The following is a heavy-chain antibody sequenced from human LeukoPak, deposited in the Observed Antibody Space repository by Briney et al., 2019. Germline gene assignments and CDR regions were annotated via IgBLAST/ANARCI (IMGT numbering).Heavy chain of an antibody. CDR3: ARGPYDSSGSPTADAFDI. D-gene: IGHD3-22*01. Sequence: SETLSLTCTVSGGSISSYYWSWIRQPPGKGLEWIGYIYYSGSTNYNPSLKSRVTISVDTSKNQFSLKLSSVTAADTAVYYCARGPYDSSGSPTADAFDIWGQGTMVTVSS. V-gene: IGHV4-59*12. CDR1: GGSISSYY. CDR2: IYYSGST. J-gene: IGHJ3*02.